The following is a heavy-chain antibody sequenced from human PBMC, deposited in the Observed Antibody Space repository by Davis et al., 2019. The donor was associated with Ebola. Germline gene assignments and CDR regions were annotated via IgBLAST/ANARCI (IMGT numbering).Heavy chain of an antibody. CDR2: INHSGST. J-gene: IGHJ4*02. CDR1: GGSFSGYY. V-gene: IGHV4-34*01. CDR3: AREYYYGSGAVDY. Sequence: PSETLSLTCAVYGGSFSGYYWSWIRQPPGKGLEWIGEINHSGSTNYNPSLKSRVTISVDKSKNQFSLKLSSVTAADTAVYYCAREYYYGSGAVDYWGQGTLVTVSS. D-gene: IGHD3-10*01.